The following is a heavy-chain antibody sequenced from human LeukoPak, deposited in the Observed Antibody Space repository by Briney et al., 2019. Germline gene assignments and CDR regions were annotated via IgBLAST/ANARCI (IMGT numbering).Heavy chain of an antibody. D-gene: IGHD3-10*01. V-gene: IGHV3-66*01. CDR2: IFSGGST. CDR1: GFAVSSNY. CDR3: AREGRKWGSGSLNYFDY. Sequence: GGSLRLSCAASGFAVSSNYMNWVRQAPGKGLEWVSVIFSGGSTYYADSVKGRFTISRDNSKSTLYLQMNSLRAEDTAVYYYAREGRKWGSGSLNYFDYWGQGTLVTVSS. J-gene: IGHJ4*02.